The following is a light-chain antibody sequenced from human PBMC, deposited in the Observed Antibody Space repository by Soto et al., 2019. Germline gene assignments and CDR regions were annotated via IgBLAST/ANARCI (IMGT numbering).Light chain of an antibody. CDR3: HQYNNWPKT. J-gene: IGKJ5*01. CDR2: EAS. CDR1: QSVSSN. Sequence: EVVVTQSPATLSVSPVERATLSCRASQSVSSNLAWYQQKPGQAPRLLIYEASTRATGISARFSGSGSGTEFTLTISSLQSEDFAVYYCHQYNNWPKTFGQGTRLEI. V-gene: IGKV3-15*01.